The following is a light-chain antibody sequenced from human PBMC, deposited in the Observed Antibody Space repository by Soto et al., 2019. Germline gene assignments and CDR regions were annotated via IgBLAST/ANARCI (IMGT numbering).Light chain of an antibody. V-gene: IGKV3-20*01. CDR1: QSVRNNY. J-gene: IGKJ2*01. CDR2: GAF. CDR3: QQYGGSPPYT. Sequence: EIVLTQSPGTLSLSPGERASLSCRASQSVRNNYLAWYQQKPGQPPRLRIFGAFNRAAGIPDRFSGSGSGTDFTLTISRLEPEDFAVYFCQQYGGSPPYTFGQGTKVEIK.